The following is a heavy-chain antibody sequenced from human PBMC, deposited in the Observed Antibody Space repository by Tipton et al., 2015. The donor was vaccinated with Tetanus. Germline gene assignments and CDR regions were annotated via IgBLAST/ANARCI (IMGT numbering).Heavy chain of an antibody. Sequence: GSLRLSCAASGFTFSSYWMSWVRQAPGKGLEWVANIKQDGSEKNYVDSVKGRFTISRDNAKNSLSLQMNSLRAEDTGVYFCARDDPYCGGDCHDAFDVWGQGTMVTVSS. D-gene: IGHD2-21*02. CDR2: IKQDGSEK. V-gene: IGHV3-7*03. CDR1: GFTFSSYW. J-gene: IGHJ3*01. CDR3: ARDDPYCGGDCHDAFDV.